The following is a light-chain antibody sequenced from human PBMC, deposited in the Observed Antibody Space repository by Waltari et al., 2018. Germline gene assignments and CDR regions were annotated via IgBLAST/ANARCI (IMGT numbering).Light chain of an antibody. V-gene: IGLV3-1*01. CDR1: ILANKY. CDR3: QALGTGAWV. Sequence: SYELTQPPSVSVSPGQTASTTCSGDILANKYASWYQKKPVQSPLLVIYQDTKRPSGXXEXFSGSKSGNAATLTISGTQAMDEADYYCQALGTGAWVFGGGTKLTVL. J-gene: IGLJ3*02. CDR2: QDT.